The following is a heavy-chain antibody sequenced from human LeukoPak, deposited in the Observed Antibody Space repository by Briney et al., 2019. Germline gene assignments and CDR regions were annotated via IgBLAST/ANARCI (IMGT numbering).Heavy chain of an antibody. D-gene: IGHD2-15*01. V-gene: IGHV4-59*01. Sequence: SETLSLTCTVSGGSISSYYWSWVRQPPGKGLEWIGYIHYSGSTNYNPSLKSRVTISVDTSKNQFSLKLSSVTAADTAVYYCASSSGGSWYYYMDVWGKGTTVTVSS. CDR1: GGSISSYY. J-gene: IGHJ6*03. CDR3: ASSSGGSWYYYMDV. CDR2: IHYSGST.